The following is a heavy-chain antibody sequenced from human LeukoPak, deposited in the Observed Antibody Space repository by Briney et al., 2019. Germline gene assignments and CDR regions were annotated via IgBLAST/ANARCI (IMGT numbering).Heavy chain of an antibody. Sequence: GESLKISCKGSGYSFTSNWISWVRQMPGKGLEWMGRIEPSDSYTNYSPSFQGHVTISADKSISTAYLQWSSLKASDTAMYYCARQPEGTWFDPWGQGTLVTVSS. V-gene: IGHV5-10-1*01. CDR1: GYSFTSNW. CDR3: ARQPEGTWFDP. J-gene: IGHJ5*02. CDR2: IEPSDSYT. D-gene: IGHD1-1*01.